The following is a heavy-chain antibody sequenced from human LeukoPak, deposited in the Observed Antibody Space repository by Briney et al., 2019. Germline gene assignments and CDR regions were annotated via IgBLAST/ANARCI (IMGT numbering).Heavy chain of an antibody. V-gene: IGHV1-2*02. Sequence: GSVKVSCKASGYSFISNHIYWVRQAPGQGLELMGWIMPDISESRSAQNFQGRVTMTWDTSITSAYMELSSLTSDDTAVYFCAREAGVKGLDVWGQGTMITVSS. CDR3: AREAGVKGLDV. J-gene: IGHJ3*01. CDR2: IMPDISES. CDR1: GYSFISNH.